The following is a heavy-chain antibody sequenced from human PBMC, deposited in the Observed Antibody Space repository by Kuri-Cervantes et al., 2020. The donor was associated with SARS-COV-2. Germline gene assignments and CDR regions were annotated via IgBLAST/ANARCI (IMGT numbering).Heavy chain of an antibody. V-gene: IGHV5-10-1*01. J-gene: IGHJ6*02. CDR2: IDPSDSYT. CDR3: ARIGYCSSTSCPPNYYYGMDV. D-gene: IGHD2-2*01. Sequence: GSLRLSCKGSGYSFTSYWISWVRQMPGKGLEWMGRIDPSDSYTNYSPSFQGHVTISADKSISTAYLQWSSLKASDTAMYYCARIGYCSSTSCPPNYYYGMDVWGQGTTVTVSS. CDR1: GYSFTSYW.